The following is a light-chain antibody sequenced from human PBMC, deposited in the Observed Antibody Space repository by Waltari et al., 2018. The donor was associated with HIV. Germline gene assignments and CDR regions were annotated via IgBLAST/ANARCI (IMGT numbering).Light chain of an antibody. CDR3: SSFTTSITVV. J-gene: IGLJ2*01. Sequence: QSALTQPPSVSGSLGQSVTISCTGTSSDVGNYNEVSWYQQSPGTAPKLMIYDVSNRPSGVPDRFSGSNSGNTASLTISVLQAEDEADYYCSSFTTSITVVFGGGTKLTVL. CDR2: DVS. CDR1: SSDVGNYNE. V-gene: IGLV2-18*02.